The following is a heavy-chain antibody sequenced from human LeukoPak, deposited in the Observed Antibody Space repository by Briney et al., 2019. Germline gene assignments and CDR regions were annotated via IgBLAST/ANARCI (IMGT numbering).Heavy chain of an antibody. V-gene: IGHV1-46*01. CDR2: INPSGSST. CDR3: ARGGLMDHDAFDI. D-gene: IGHD3-16*01. J-gene: IGHJ3*02. CDR1: GYSFTSHY. Sequence: ASVKVSCKASGYSFTSHYMHWVRQAPGQGLEWMGLINPSGSSTLYAQKFQGRVTMTRDMSTTTDYMELSSLRSEDTAVYYCARGGLMDHDAFDIWGQGTMVTVSS.